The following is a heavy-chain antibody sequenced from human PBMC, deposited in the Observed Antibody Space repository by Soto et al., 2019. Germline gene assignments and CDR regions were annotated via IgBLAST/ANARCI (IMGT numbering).Heavy chain of an antibody. CDR3: ARLTRIFGVVIIFPFFDY. Sequence: SETLSLTCTVSGGSISSSSYYWGWIRQPPGKGLEWIGSIYYSGSTYYNPALKSRVTISVATSKNQFSLKLSSVTAADTAVYYCARLTRIFGVVIIFPFFDYWGQGTLVTVSS. CDR1: GGSISSSSYY. V-gene: IGHV4-39*01. CDR2: IYYSGST. J-gene: IGHJ4*02. D-gene: IGHD3-3*01.